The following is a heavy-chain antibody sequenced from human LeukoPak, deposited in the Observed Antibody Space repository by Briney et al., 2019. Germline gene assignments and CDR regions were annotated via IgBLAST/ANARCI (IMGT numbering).Heavy chain of an antibody. D-gene: IGHD2-2*01. J-gene: IGHJ6*04. CDR1: GGSIGSAADS. Sequence: SQTLSLTCTVSGGSIGSAADSFWSWIRQHPGKGLEWIGFINYGENTYHNPSLKSRVTISLDTSKNQFSLKLSSVTAADTAVYYCARVPANRGVVVVNGMDVWGKGTTVTVSS. V-gene: IGHV4-31*03. CDR2: INYGENT. CDR3: ARVPANRGVVVVNGMDV.